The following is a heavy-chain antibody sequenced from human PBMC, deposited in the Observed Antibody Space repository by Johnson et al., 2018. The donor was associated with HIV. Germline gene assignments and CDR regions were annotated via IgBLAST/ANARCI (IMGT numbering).Heavy chain of an antibody. J-gene: IGHJ3*02. CDR3: ARDGSGSSPVDAFDI. CDR1: GFSFSSYA. CDR2: VSYETTNK. V-gene: IGHV3-30-3*01. Sequence: QVQLVESGGGVVQAGRSLRLSCAASGFSFSSYALHWVRQAPGKGLEWVAVVSYETTNKHYADSVKGRFTISRDNAKNSLYLQMNSLRAEDTAVYYCARDGSGSSPVDAFDIWGQGTMVTVSS. D-gene: IGHD1-26*01.